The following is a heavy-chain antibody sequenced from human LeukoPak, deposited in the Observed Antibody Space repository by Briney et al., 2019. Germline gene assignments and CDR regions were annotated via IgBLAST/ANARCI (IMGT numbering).Heavy chain of an antibody. CDR2: SNSDGSDT. V-gene: IGHV3-74*01. Sequence: GGSLRLSCAASGFTFSSYWMYWARQAPGKGLEWVSCSNSDGSDTIYADSVKGRFTISRDNAKNTLYLQMNSLRAEDTAVYYCARDLHGAFDIWGQGTMVTVSS. CDR3: ARDLHGAFDI. CDR1: GFTFSSYW. J-gene: IGHJ3*02.